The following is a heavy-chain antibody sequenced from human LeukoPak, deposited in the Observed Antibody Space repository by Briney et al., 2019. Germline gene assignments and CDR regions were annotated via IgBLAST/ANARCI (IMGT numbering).Heavy chain of an antibody. CDR1: GFTLSEYG. D-gene: IGHD3-22*01. J-gene: IGHJ4*02. V-gene: IGHV3-30*02. Sequence: GGSLRLSCAASGFTLSEYGMHWVRQAPGKGLEWVAFIRYDGNKKYYIDSVRGRFTTSRDNSMNTVSLQMDSLRTEDTAVYYCARNAHSFDSSGYYLHFWGQGTLVTVSS. CDR3: ARNAHSFDSSGYYLHF. CDR2: IRYDGNKK.